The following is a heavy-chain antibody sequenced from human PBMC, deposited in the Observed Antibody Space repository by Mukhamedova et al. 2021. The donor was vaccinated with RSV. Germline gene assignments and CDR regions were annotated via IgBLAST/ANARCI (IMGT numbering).Heavy chain of an antibody. J-gene: IGHJ3*02. V-gene: IGHV3-74*01. D-gene: IGHD3-10*01. CDR3: AREFDGSVFDI. Sequence: RLNRDGTSTTYADPVKGRFTSSRDNAKSTLYLQMSSLRAEDTAVYYCAREFDGSVFDIWGQGTMVTVSS. CDR2: LNRDGTST.